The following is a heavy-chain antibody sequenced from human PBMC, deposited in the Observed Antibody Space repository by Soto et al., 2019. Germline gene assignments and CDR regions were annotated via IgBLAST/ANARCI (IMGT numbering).Heavy chain of an antibody. CDR3: ARDLATYYYDSSGYYPFDY. J-gene: IGHJ4*02. Sequence: ASVKVSCKASGYTFTSYGISWVRQAPGQGLEWMGWISAYNGNTNYAQKLQGRVTMTTDTSTSTAYMELRSLRPDDTAVYYCARDLATYYYDSSGYYPFDYWGQGTLVTVSS. D-gene: IGHD3-22*01. CDR1: GYTFTSYG. CDR2: ISAYNGNT. V-gene: IGHV1-18*04.